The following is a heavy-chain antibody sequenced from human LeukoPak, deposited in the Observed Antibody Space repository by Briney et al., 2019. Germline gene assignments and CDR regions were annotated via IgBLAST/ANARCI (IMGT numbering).Heavy chain of an antibody. Sequence: SETLSLTCAVSGGSISSGGYYWSWIRQPPGKGLEWIGYIYHSGSTYYNPSLKSRVTISVDRSKNQFSLKLSSVTAADTAVYYCASFYRNYDFWSGYSAAEYFQHWGQGTLVTVSS. CDR3: ASFYRNYDFWSGYSAAEYFQH. CDR1: GGSISSGGYY. CDR2: IYHSGST. J-gene: IGHJ1*01. D-gene: IGHD3-3*01. V-gene: IGHV4-30-2*01.